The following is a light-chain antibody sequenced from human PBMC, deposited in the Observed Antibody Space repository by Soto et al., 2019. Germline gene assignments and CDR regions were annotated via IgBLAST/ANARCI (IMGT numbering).Light chain of an antibody. CDR3: QQYSSSPHT. Sequence: EIVLTQSPGTLSLSPGERATLSCRASQSVSNNYLAWYQQKPGEAPRLIIYGISSRSTGTPDRFSGSGSGTDFALIISRLEPEDFAVYYCQQYSSSPHTFGQGTKFDIK. CDR2: GIS. V-gene: IGKV3-20*01. J-gene: IGKJ2*01. CDR1: QSVSNNY.